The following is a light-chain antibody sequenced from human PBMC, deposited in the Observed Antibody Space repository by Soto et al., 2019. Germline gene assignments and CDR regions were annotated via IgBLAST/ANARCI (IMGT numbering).Light chain of an antibody. V-gene: IGLV2-14*03. Sequence: QSVLTQPASVSGSPGQSITISCTGTSSDVGGYNYVSWYQHHPGKAPKLMIFDVSNRPSGVSNRFSGAKSGNTASLTISGLQPEDEADYYRSSYTTSNTRQIVFGTGTKLTVL. CDR3: SSYTTSNTRQIV. J-gene: IGLJ1*01. CDR2: DVS. CDR1: SSDVGGYNY.